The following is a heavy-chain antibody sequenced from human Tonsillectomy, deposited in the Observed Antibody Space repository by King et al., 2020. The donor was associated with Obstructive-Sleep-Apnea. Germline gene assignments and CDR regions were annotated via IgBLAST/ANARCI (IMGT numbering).Heavy chain of an antibody. J-gene: IGHJ6*02. Sequence: VQLVESGAEVKKPGESLRISCKGSGYSFSNSYIGWVRQMPGKGLEWMGILNTGDSHTRYSPSFRGQVTISADRSITPAYLQGSSLAASDTAIYYCARGHYYYGMDVWGQGTTVTVSS. V-gene: IGHV5-51*01. CDR2: LNTGDSHT. CDR3: ARGHYYYGMDV. CDR1: GYSFSNSY.